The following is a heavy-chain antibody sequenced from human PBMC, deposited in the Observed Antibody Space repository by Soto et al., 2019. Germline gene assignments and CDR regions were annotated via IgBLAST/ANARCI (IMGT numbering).Heavy chain of an antibody. CDR2: ISSSGGST. CDR3: AKAQGDSYFDY. Sequence: GGSLRLSCAASGFTFSSNAMSWVRQAPGKGLEWVSGISSSGGSTYYADSVKGRFTISRDNSKNMLYLQMNNLRAEDTAVYYCAKAQGDSYFDYWGQGTLVTVS. V-gene: IGHV3-23*01. CDR1: GFTFSSNA. J-gene: IGHJ4*02. D-gene: IGHD2-21*02.